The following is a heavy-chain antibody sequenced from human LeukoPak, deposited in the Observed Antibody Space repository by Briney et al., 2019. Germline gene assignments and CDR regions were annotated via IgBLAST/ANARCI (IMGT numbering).Heavy chain of an antibody. V-gene: IGHV3-48*04. D-gene: IGHD3-10*02. J-gene: IGHJ6*04. Sequence: PGGSLRLSCAASGFIFSTYNMNWVRQTPGKGLEWVSYISVGSNTIYYADSVKGRFTISRDNAKNSLYLQMNSLRAEDTAVYYCAELGITMIGGVWGKGTTVTISS. CDR2: ISVGSNTI. CDR1: GFIFSTYN. CDR3: AELGITMIGGV.